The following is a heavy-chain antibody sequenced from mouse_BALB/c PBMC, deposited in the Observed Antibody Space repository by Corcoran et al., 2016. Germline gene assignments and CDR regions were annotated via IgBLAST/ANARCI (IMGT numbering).Heavy chain of an antibody. CDR1: GYTFTDYY. CDR3: ARWELWSQDYYAMDY. D-gene: IGHD1-1*02. J-gene: IGHJ4*01. Sequence: EVQLQQSGPELVKPGASVKISCKASGYTFTDYYMNWVKQSHGKSLEWIGLVNPNNGGTSYNQKFKGKATLTVDKSSSTAYMELRSLTSEDSAVYYCARWELWSQDYYAMDYWGQGTSVTVSS. CDR2: VNPNNGGT. V-gene: IGHV1-26*01.